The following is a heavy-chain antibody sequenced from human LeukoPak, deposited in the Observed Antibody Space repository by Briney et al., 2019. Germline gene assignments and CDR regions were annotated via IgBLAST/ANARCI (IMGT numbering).Heavy chain of an antibody. CDR2: IHHSGST. CDR1: GGSFSGYY. CDR3: ARGLASGYPPIPFDY. J-gene: IGHJ4*02. D-gene: IGHD3-3*01. Sequence: SETLSLTCAVYGGSFSGYYWSWIRQPPGKGLEWIGEIHHSGSTKYNSSLKSRVTISVDTSKNQFSLSLDSVTAADTAVYYCARGLASGYPPIPFDYWGQGTLVTVSS. V-gene: IGHV4-34*01.